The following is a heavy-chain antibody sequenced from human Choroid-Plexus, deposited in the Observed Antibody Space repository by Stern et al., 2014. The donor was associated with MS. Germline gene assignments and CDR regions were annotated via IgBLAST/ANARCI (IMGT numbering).Heavy chain of an antibody. D-gene: IGHD2/OR15-2a*01. V-gene: IGHV3-30*18. CDR3: AKDRQYLTYFFDH. CDR2: VSYEGSNK. Sequence: VQLVESGGGVVQPGRPLRLSCVASGFTFGSCAIHWVRQAPGKGLEWVAGVSYEGSNKYYADSVKGRFTISRDNSQNTLYMQMSSLRPEDTAVYYCAKDRQYLTYFFDHWGQGSLVTVSS. J-gene: IGHJ5*02. CDR1: GFTFGSCA.